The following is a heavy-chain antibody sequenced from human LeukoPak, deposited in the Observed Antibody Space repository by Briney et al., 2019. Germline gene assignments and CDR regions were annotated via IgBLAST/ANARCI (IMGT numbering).Heavy chain of an antibody. Sequence: GASLKISCKGSGYSFTSYWIGWVRQMPGKGLEWMGIIYPGDSDTRYSPSFQGQATISADKSISPAYLQWSSLKASDTAMYYCARGWGYYDSSGYYFFDYWGQGTLVTVSS. V-gene: IGHV5-51*01. J-gene: IGHJ4*02. CDR2: IYPGDSDT. CDR3: ARGWGYYDSSGYYFFDY. D-gene: IGHD3-22*01. CDR1: GYSFTSYW.